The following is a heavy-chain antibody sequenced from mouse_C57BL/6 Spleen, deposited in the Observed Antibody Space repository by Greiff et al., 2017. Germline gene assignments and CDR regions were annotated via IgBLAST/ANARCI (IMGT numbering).Heavy chain of an antibody. CDR2: IYPGGGDT. CDR1: GFNIKDYY. Sequence: EVQLQESGAELVRPGASVKMSCTASGFNIKDYYMRWVKQRPEQGLEWIGEIYPGGGDTEYAQKFQGKATMTADTSSNTAYLQLSSLTSEDTAVYYCTPITTVGQVWFAYWGQGTLVTASA. D-gene: IGHD1-1*01. CDR3: TPITTVGQVWFAY. V-gene: IGHV14-1*01. J-gene: IGHJ3*01.